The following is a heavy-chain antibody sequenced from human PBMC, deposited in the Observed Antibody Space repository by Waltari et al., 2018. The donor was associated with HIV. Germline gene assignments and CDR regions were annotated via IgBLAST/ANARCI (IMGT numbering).Heavy chain of an antibody. Sequence: QEQLVHSGAELKKPGASVKVSCKASGYTFINYDVVWVRPATGHSLEWMGWMNPHSGNTGYSEKLKGRISMTRDTSRTTAYMELRNLTAEDTAVYYCARRPTLPNSGRFAPWGQGTLVTVSS. CDR3: ARRPTLPNSGRFAP. CDR1: GYTFINYD. V-gene: IGHV1-8*01. D-gene: IGHD1-1*01. CDR2: MNPHSGNT. J-gene: IGHJ5*02.